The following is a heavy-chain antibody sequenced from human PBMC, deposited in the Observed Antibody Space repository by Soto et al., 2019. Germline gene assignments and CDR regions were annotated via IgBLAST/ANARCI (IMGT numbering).Heavy chain of an antibody. J-gene: IGHJ3*02. V-gene: IGHV3-74*01. D-gene: IGHD3-3*01. CDR2: INSDGSDT. CDR3: ARGLEEWARPTVI. Sequence: EVQLVESGGGLVQPGGSLRLSCVASGFTFSSPWMHWVRQSPGKGLVWVSRINSDGSDTTYADSVKGRFTISRDNAKNTLYRQMPSLSAADTVVYYCARGLEEWARPTVIWGQGTLVTVSS. CDR1: GFTFSSPW.